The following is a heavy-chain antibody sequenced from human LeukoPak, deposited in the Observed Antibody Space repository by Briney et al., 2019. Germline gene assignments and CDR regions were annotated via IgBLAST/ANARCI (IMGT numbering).Heavy chain of an antibody. CDR3: ARDRVESADYYFDY. V-gene: IGHV3-30-3*01. CDR2: ISYDGSNK. J-gene: IGHJ4*02. CDR1: GFTFSSYA. Sequence: TGGSLRLSCAASGFTFSSYAMHWVRQAPGKGLEWVAVISYDGSNKYYADSVKGRFTISRDNSKNTLYLQMNSLRAEDTAVYYCARDRVESADYYFDYWGQGTLVTVSS.